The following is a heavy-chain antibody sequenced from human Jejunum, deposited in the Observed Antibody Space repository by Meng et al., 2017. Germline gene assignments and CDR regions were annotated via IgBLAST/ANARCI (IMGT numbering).Heavy chain of an antibody. CDR3: ARGLAYAVDH. D-gene: IGHD3-22*01. CDR2: IYRSGST. CDR1: GGSISSGDYS. V-gene: IGHV4-30-2*01. J-gene: IGHJ4*02. Sequence: QLQLQESGSGLGKPSQNLSLTCAVSGGSISSGDYSWGWHRQPPGKGLEWIGYIYRSGSTYYNPSLKSRVTISIDKSKNQFSLKLTSVTAADTAVYYCARGLAYAVDHWGQGTLVTVSS.